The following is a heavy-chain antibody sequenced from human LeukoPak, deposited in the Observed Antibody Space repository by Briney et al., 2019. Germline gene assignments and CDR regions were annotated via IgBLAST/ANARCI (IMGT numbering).Heavy chain of an antibody. CDR1: GFTFSSYW. CDR3: ASRLFRTTNFDY. D-gene: IGHD2-21*01. CDR2: IKQDGSEK. Sequence: GGSLRLSCAASGFTFSSYWMSWVRQAPGKGLEWVANIKQDGSEKYVDSVRGRFTISRDNAKNSLYLQMNSLRAEDTAVYYCASRLFRTTNFDYWGQGTLVTVSS. V-gene: IGHV3-7*01. J-gene: IGHJ4*02.